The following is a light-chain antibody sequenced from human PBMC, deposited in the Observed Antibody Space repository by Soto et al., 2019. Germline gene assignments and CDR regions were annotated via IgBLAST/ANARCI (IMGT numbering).Light chain of an antibody. CDR1: SSNIGAGYD. Sequence: QSVLTQPPSESGAPGQRVTISCTGSSSNIGAGYDVHWYQQLPGTAPKLLIYGNSNRPSGVPDRFSGSKSGTSASLAITGLQAEDEADYYCQSYDSSLSLVVFGGGTKLTVL. CDR2: GNS. J-gene: IGLJ2*01. CDR3: QSYDSSLSLVV. V-gene: IGLV1-40*01.